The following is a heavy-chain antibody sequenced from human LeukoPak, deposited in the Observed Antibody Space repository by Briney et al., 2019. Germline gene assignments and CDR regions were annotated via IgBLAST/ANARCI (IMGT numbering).Heavy chain of an antibody. CDR1: GGSFSGYY. D-gene: IGHD6-13*01. V-gene: IGHV4-34*01. CDR2: INHSGST. Sequence: PSETLSLTCAVYGGSFSGYYWSWIRQPPGKGLEWIGEINHSGSTNYNPSLKSRVTISVDTSKNQFSLKLSSVTAADTAVYYCASDLGYSSSWSFDYWGQGTLVTVSS. CDR3: ASDLGYSSSWSFDY. J-gene: IGHJ4*02.